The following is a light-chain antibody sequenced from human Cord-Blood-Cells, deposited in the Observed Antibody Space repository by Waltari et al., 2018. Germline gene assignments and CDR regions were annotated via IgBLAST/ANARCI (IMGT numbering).Light chain of an antibody. J-gene: IGLJ3*02. CDR1: SSDVGGYNY. Sequence: QSALTQPASVSGSPGQSITISCTGTSSDVGGYNYVSLYQQHPGKAPKLMIYDVSNRPSGVSNRFSGSNSGNAAPLTISGIQAEDEADYYCSSYTSSSTWVFGGGTKLTVL. CDR3: SSYTSSSTWV. V-gene: IGLV2-14*03. CDR2: DVS.